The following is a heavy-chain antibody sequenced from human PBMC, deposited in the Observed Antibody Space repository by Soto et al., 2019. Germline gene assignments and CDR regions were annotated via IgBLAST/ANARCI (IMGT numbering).Heavy chain of an antibody. V-gene: IGHV4-38-2*01. CDR1: GYSIGSGYY. Sequence: SETLSLTCAVPGYSIGSGYYSGWIRQPPGTGLPWTGSLYHTGSTYYNPSLKSRVTISVDTSKNKFSLKLSSVTAADAAVYYCASSLSVTTFNYYYYGMDVWGQGTTVT. CDR3: ASSLSVTTFNYYYYGMDV. J-gene: IGHJ6*02. CDR2: LYHTGST. D-gene: IGHD4-17*01.